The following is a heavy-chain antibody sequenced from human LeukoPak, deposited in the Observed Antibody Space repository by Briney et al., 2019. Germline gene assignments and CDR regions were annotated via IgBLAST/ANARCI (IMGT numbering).Heavy chain of an antibody. D-gene: IGHD3-3*01. CDR1: GLTFSRYW. CDR3: SRGRLEGGGFDY. Sequence: GGSLRLSCAASGLTFSRYWMHWVRQAPGKGLVWVSRIKTDGSITNYADSVKGRFTISRDNAKNTLYLQMNSLRAEDTAVYYCSRGRLEGGGFDYWGQGTLVTVSS. CDR2: IKTDGSIT. J-gene: IGHJ4*02. V-gene: IGHV3-74*01.